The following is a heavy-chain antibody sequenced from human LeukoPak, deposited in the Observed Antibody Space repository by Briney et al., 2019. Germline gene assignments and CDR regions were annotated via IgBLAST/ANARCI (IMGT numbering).Heavy chain of an antibody. CDR2: IKQDGSEK. D-gene: IGHD6-19*01. V-gene: IGHV3-7*01. CDR1: GFTFSSYW. J-gene: IGHJ5*02. Sequence: GGSLRLSCAASGFTFSSYWVSWVRQAPGKGLEWVANIKQDGSEKYYVDSVKGRFTISRDNAKNSLYLQMNSLRAEDTAVYYCARRGYSSGWYQTFLEGDNWFDPWGQGTLVTVSS. CDR3: ARRGYSSGWYQTFLEGDNWFDP.